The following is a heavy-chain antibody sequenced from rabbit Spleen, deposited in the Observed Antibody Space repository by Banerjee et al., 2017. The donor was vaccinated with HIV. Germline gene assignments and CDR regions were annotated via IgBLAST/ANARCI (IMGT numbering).Heavy chain of an antibody. J-gene: IGHJ4*01. CDR1: GFDFSNYG. CDR2: IDPVFGIT. D-gene: IGHD1-1*01. Sequence: QLKETGGGLVQPGGSLTLSCKASGFDFSNYGVSWVRQAPGKGLEWIGYIDPVFGITVYASWVNGRFTISRDNAQNTLYLQLNSLTAADTATYFCVREVYHILGLWGQGTLVTVS. V-gene: IGHV1S7*01. CDR3: VREVYHILGL.